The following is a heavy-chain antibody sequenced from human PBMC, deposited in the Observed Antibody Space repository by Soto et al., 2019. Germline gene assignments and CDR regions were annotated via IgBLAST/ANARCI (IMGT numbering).Heavy chain of an antibody. CDR2: VHYSGST. V-gene: IGHV4-59*01. Sequence: XEILSLTFKLSGGSFHNFYGLWIGQPPGKGLEWVGHVHYSGSTNYSPSLNSRATISLDTSKSQLSLKLRSVTAADTAMYFCARGVDYYDTSGYFSFDSWGQGIPVTVSS. CDR1: GGSFHNFY. CDR3: ARGVDYYDTSGYFSFDS. D-gene: IGHD3-16*01. J-gene: IGHJ4*02.